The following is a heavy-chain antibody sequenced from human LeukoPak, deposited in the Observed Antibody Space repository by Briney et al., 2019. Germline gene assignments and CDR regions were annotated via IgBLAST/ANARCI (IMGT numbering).Heavy chain of an antibody. CDR2: IKSKTDDGTT. CDR3: VTYGSARKFDY. CDR1: GFTFTNAW. Sequence: GGSLRLSCAASGFTFTNAWMSWVRQAPGKGLEWVGRIKSKTDDGTTDYAAPVKGRFTISRDDLKNTLYLQMNSLKTEDTAVYYCVTYGSARKFDYWGQGTLVTVSS. D-gene: IGHD3-10*01. V-gene: IGHV3-15*01. J-gene: IGHJ4*02.